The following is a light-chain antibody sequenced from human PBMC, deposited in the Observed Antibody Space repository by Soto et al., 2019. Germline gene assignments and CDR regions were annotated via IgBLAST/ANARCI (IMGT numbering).Light chain of an antibody. Sequence: EIVMTQSPGTLSVSPGGRATLSCRASQSISRNLAWYQQRPGQAPRLLIYGASTRATGTPARFSGSGSGTDFTLTISSLQSEDFAVYFCQQYDTRRTFGGGTKVEIK. CDR3: QQYDTRRT. CDR1: QSISRN. J-gene: IGKJ4*01. V-gene: IGKV3-15*01. CDR2: GAS.